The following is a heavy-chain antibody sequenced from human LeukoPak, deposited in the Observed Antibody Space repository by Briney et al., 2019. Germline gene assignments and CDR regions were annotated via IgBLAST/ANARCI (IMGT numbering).Heavy chain of an antibody. CDR1: GGSISSSNW. D-gene: IGHD4-17*01. V-gene: IGHV4-4*02. CDR2: IYHSGST. CDR3: ARVAYGDYGEYFQH. Sequence: SGTLSLTCAVSGGSISSSNWWSWVRQPPGKGLEWIGEIYHSGSTNYNPSLKSRVTISVDKSKNQFSLKLSSVTAADTAVYYCARVAYGDYGEYFQHWGQGTLVTVSS. J-gene: IGHJ1*01.